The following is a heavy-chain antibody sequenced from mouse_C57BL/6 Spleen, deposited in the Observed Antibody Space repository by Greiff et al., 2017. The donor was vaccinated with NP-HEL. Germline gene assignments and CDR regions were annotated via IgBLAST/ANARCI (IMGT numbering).Heavy chain of an antibody. Sequence: VQLQQPGAELVKPGASVKLSCKASGYTFTSYWMHWVKQRPGQGLEWIGMIHPNSGSTNYNEKFKSKATLTVDKSSSTAYMQLSSLTSEDSAVYYCARSIYYYGSRDYWGQGTTLTVSS. D-gene: IGHD1-1*01. CDR3: ARSIYYYGSRDY. J-gene: IGHJ2*01. V-gene: IGHV1-64*01. CDR1: GYTFTSYW. CDR2: IHPNSGST.